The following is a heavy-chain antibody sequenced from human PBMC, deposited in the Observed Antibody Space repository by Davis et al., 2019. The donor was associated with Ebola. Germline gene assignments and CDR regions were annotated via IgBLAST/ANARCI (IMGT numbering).Heavy chain of an antibody. CDR1: GFTFSNLA. CDR2: ISGGGANT. J-gene: IGHJ5*02. CDR3: AKDPLYYGSGSDYQNWFDP. D-gene: IGHD3-10*01. V-gene: IGHV3-23*01. Sequence: GGSLRLSCAVSGFTFSNLAMSWVRQAPGKGLEWVSAISGGGANTYYADSVKGRLTISRDNSKNTLYRQMNSLRAEDTAAYYCAKDPLYYGSGSDYQNWFDPWGQGTLVTVSS.